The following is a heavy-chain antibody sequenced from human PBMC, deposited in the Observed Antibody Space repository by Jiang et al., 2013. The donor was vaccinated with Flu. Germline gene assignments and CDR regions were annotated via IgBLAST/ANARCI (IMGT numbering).Heavy chain of an antibody. D-gene: IGHD3-10*01. J-gene: IGHJ4*02. Sequence: VQLLESGGGVVQPGRSLRLSCAASGFTFSSYAMHWVRQAPGKGLEWVAVISYDGSNKYYADSVKGRFTTSRDNSKNTLYLQMNSLRAEDTAVYYCASYLVRGVIITPLRYWGQGTLVTVSS. CDR3: ASYLVRGVIITPLRY. CDR1: GFTFSSYA. V-gene: IGHV3-30-3*01. CDR2: ISYDGSNK.